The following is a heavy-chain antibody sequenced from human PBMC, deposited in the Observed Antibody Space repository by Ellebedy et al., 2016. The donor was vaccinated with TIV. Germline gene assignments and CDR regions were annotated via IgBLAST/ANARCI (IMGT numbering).Heavy chain of an antibody. CDR3: ARETHLSKIDP. CDR2: ISAYNGNT. D-gene: IGHD3-3*02. CDR1: GYTFTSYG. J-gene: IGHJ5*02. Sequence: AASVKVSCKTSGYTFTSYGISWVRQAPGQGLEWMGWISAYNGNTKYAQKLQGRVTMTTDTSTSTAYMELRSLRSDDTAVYYCARETHLSKIDPWGQGTLVTVSS. V-gene: IGHV1-18*01.